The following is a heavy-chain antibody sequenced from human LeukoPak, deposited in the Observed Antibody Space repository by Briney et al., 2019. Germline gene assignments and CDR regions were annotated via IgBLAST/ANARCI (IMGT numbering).Heavy chain of an antibody. Sequence: SETLSLTCTVSGGSISSSSYYWGWIRQPPGKGLEWIGSIYYSGSTYYNPSLKSRVTISVDTSKNQFSLKLSSVTAADTAVYYCARRVPYSSSWYEDPQFDYWGQGTLVTVSS. CDR1: GGSISSSSYY. D-gene: IGHD6-13*01. J-gene: IGHJ4*02. CDR3: ARRVPYSSSWYEDPQFDY. CDR2: IYYSGST. V-gene: IGHV4-39*01.